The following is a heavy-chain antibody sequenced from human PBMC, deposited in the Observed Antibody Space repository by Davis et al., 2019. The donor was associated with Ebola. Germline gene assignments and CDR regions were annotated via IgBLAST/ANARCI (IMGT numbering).Heavy chain of an antibody. CDR2: ISSSSSTI. D-gene: IGHD6-19*01. CDR1: GFTFSSYS. Sequence: GESLKISCAASGFTFSSYSMNWVRQAPGKGLEWVSYISSSSSTIYYADSVKGRFTISRDNAKNTLYLQMHSLRPEDTAVYYCARGPPVADYYYGMDVWGKGTTVTVSS. J-gene: IGHJ6*04. V-gene: IGHV3-48*01. CDR3: ARGPPVADYYYGMDV.